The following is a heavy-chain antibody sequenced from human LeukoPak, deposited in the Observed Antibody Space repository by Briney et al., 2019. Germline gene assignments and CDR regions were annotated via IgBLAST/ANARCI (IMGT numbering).Heavy chain of an antibody. CDR3: AFLRRGAFDY. Sequence: GRSLRLSCAASGFTFSSYGMHWVRQAPGKGLEWVAVISYDGSNKYYADSVKGRFTISRDNSKNTLYLQMNSLRAEDTAVYYCAFLRRGAFDYWGQGTLVTASS. CDR2: ISYDGSNK. V-gene: IGHV3-30*03. CDR1: GFTFSSYG. D-gene: IGHD3-16*01. J-gene: IGHJ4*02.